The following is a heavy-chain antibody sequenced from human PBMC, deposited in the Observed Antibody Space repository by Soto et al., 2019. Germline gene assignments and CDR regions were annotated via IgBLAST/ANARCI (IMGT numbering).Heavy chain of an antibody. CDR2: ISGSGGST. J-gene: IGHJ6*03. D-gene: IGHD3-10*01. CDR3: AKGGAMVRGVITAYYMDV. CDR1: GFTFSSYA. V-gene: IGHV3-23*01. Sequence: EVQLLESGGGLVQPGGSLRLSCAASGFTFSSYAMSWVRQAPGKGLEWVSAISGSGGSTYYADSVKGRFTISRDNSKNTLYLQMNSLRAEDTAVYYCAKGGAMVRGVITAYYMDVWGKGTTVTVSS.